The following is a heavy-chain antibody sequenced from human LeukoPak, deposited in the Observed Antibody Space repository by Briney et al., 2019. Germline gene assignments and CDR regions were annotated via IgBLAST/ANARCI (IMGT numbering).Heavy chain of an antibody. J-gene: IGHJ4*02. CDR3: ASDSYYGGDCYSANDY. Sequence: PGRPLRLSCAASGFTFSSYAMHWVRQAPGKGLEWVAVISYDGSNKYYADSVKGRFTISRDNSKNTLYLQMNSLRAEDTAVYYCASDSYYGGDCYSANDYWGQGTLVTVSS. V-gene: IGHV3-30-3*01. CDR1: GFTFSSYA. D-gene: IGHD2-21*02. CDR2: ISYDGSNK.